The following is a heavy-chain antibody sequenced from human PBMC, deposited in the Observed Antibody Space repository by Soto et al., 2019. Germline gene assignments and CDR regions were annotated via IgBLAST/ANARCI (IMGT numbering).Heavy chain of an antibody. CDR2: IYATGTT. J-gene: IGHJ5*02. Sequence: TSETLSLTCTVSGASISGFYWSWIRKSAGRGLEWIGRIYATGTTDYNPSLKSRVMMSVDTSKKQFSLKLRSVTAADTAVYYCVRDGTKTLRDWFDPWGQGISVTVSS. V-gene: IGHV4-4*07. CDR3: VRDGTKTLRDWFDP. CDR1: GASISGFY. D-gene: IGHD1-1*01.